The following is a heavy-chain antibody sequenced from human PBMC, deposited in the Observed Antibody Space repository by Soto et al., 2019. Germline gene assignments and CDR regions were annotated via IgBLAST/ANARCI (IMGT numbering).Heavy chain of an antibody. CDR3: ARVNTTLVDHFDC. D-gene: IGHD5-18*01. V-gene: IGHV3-53*01. J-gene: IGHJ4*02. CDR1: GFSVSATS. Sequence: LRLSCVVSGFSVSATSIFWVRQATGKGLEWVSLMHRGGTTDNADSVKGRFTTSRDKSKNTLYLHMNGLRVEDTAVYYCARVNTTLVDHFDCWGQGTLVTVSS. CDR2: MHRGGTT.